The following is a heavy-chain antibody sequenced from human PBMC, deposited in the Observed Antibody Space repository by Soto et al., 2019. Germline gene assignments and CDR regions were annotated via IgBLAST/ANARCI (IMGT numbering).Heavy chain of an antibody. D-gene: IGHD2-15*01. V-gene: IGHV3-74*01. J-gene: IGHJ4*02. CDR1: GFAFSTYA. CDR3: ARQDTGASYAY. CDR2: ISSDGLTT. Sequence: GSLRLSCAASGFAFSTYAMTWVRQAPGRGLVWVSRISSDGLTTTYADSVKGRVTISRDNARNTLYMQMNSLRAEDTAVYYCARQDTGASYAYCSQGTLVTV.